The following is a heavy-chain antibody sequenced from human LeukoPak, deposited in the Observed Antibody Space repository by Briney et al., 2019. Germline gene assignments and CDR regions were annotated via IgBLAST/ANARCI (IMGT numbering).Heavy chain of an antibody. CDR2: INHRGST. Sequence: SETLSLTCTVSGVSISDHCWSWIRQPPGKGLEWIGEINHRGSTNLNPSLKSRVTLSVDTSKHQFSLKLTSMTAADAAVYYCASSVGSTDYWGQGTLVTVSS. V-gene: IGHV4-34*01. D-gene: IGHD1-26*01. CDR1: GVSISDHC. J-gene: IGHJ4*02. CDR3: ASSVGSTDY.